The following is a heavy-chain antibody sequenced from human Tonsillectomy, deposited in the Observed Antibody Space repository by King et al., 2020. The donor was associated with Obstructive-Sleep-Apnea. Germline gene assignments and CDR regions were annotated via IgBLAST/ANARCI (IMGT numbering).Heavy chain of an antibody. CDR3: ARELGGGSPYYYGMDV. CDR1: GFTLRPYY. CDR2: ISSSGSTI. Sequence: VQLVESGGGLVKPGGSLRLSCAASGFTLRPYYMTWVRQAPGKGLEWVSYISSSGSTIYYAESVKGRFTVSRDNAKNSLFLQMNSLRAEDTAVYYCARELGGGSPYYYGMDVWGQGTTVTVSS. V-gene: IGHV3-11*01. J-gene: IGHJ6*02. D-gene: IGHD1-26*01.